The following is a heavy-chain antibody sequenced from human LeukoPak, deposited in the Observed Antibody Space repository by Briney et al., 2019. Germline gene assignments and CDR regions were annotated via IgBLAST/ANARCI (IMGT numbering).Heavy chain of an antibody. V-gene: IGHV4-34*01. D-gene: IGHD2-2*01. J-gene: IGHJ4*02. Sequence: SGTLSLTCAVYGGSFSGYYWSWIRQPPGKGLEWIGEINRSGSTKNYPYLKSRVTILVDKSKNQFLLKLSSVTAADTAVYYCARVEEIVVVPAATPRRLAFDYWGQGTLVTVSS. CDR1: GGSFSGYY. CDR3: ARVEEIVVVPAATPRRLAFDY. CDR2: INRSGST.